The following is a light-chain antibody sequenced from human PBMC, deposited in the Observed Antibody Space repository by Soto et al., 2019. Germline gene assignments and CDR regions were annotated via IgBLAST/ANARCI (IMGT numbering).Light chain of an antibody. Sequence: QSALTQPASVSGSPGQSITISCTGTSSDVGSYKLVSWYQHHPGKAPKLMIYEVSKRPSGISNRFSGSKSGNTASLTISGLQAEDEADYYCCAYAGSSTGVFGGGTKLTVL. CDR1: SSDVGSYKL. CDR2: EVS. CDR3: CAYAGSSTGV. J-gene: IGLJ3*02. V-gene: IGLV2-23*02.